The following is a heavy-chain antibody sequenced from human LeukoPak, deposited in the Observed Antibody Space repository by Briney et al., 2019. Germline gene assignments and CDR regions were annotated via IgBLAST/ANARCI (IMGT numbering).Heavy chain of an antibody. CDR2: IYSPGTT. CDR3: AKDRDSSSPWYFDV. D-gene: IGHD6-6*01. J-gene: IGHJ2*01. Sequence: GGSLRLSCAVSGFTVSSKYMSWVRQTPGKGLEWVSLIYSPGTTYYADSVKGRFTISRDKSKNTLYLQMNSLRAEDTAIYYCAKDRDSSSPWYFDVWGRGTLVTVSS. V-gene: IGHV3-53*01. CDR1: GFTVSSKY.